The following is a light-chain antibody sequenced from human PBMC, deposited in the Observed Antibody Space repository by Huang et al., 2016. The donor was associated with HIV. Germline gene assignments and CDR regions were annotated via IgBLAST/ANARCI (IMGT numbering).Light chain of an antibody. CDR3: QQRSNWPLT. Sequence: EIVLTQSPATLSLSPGERATLSCRVSQSVSSSLAWYQQKPGQAPRLLIYDASNRATGIPARFSGSGSGTDFTLTISSLEPEDFAVYYCQQRSNWPLTFGGGTKVDIK. V-gene: IGKV3-11*01. CDR1: QSVSSS. J-gene: IGKJ4*01. CDR2: DAS.